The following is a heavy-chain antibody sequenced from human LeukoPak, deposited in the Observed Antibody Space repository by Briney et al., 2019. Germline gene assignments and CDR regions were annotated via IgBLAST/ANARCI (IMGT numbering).Heavy chain of an antibody. Sequence: GGSLRLACAASEFSFSSFAMNWVRQAPGKGPEWVSVISGSGGSTHYTDSVKGRFTISRDNSKNTVYLQMNSLRAEDTALYYCAKDNDYTYNYFDYWGQGTLVTVSS. CDR2: ISGSGGST. D-gene: IGHD3-16*01. V-gene: IGHV3-23*01. CDR3: AKDNDYTYNYFDY. J-gene: IGHJ4*02. CDR1: EFSFSSFA.